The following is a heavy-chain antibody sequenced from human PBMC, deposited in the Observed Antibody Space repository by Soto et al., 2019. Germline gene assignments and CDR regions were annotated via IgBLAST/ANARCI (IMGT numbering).Heavy chain of an antibody. CDR3: ARQKGDIVARPPDH. CDR2: ISGGGST. Sequence: EVQLSESGGGLVQPGGYLRLSCGGAGFTFSGSAVSWVRQAPGRGLEWVSGISGGGSTDYADSVKGRFGISRDNTKDTVYLYMNSLRDDDTAVYYCARQKGDIVARPPDHWGQGILVTVSS. D-gene: IGHD5-12*01. CDR1: GFTFSGSA. J-gene: IGHJ4*02. V-gene: IGHV3-23*01.